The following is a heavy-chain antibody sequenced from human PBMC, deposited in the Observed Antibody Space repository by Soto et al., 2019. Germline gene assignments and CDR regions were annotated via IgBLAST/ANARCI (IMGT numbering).Heavy chain of an antibody. V-gene: IGHV3-21*01. CDR2: ISSSGSFM. CDR1: GFSFSSDS. J-gene: IGHJ5*01. CDR3: ARDPTTRTRPDWFDS. Sequence: VGSLRLACAAHGFSFSSDSMGWVRQAPGKGLEWVSSISSSGSFMNYADSVKGRFTISRDNAKNSLYMQMSSLKDEDTAVYYCARDPTTRTRPDWFDSWGQGTRVTVSS. D-gene: IGHD1-1*01.